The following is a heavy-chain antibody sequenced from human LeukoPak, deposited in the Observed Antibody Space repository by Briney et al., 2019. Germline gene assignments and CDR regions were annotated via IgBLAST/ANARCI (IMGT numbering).Heavy chain of an antibody. J-gene: IGHJ4*02. Sequence: PGRSLRLSCAASGFTFSTYAMHWVRQTPGKGLDWVAVISHDGSDKFYGGHVKGRFAISRDNSKKTLYLQMNSLRAEDTAVYYCARDSEEVSALDYWGQGTLVTVSS. D-gene: IGHD5/OR15-5a*01. CDR3: ARDSEEVSALDY. V-gene: IGHV3-30*09. CDR1: GFTFSTYA. CDR2: ISHDGSDK.